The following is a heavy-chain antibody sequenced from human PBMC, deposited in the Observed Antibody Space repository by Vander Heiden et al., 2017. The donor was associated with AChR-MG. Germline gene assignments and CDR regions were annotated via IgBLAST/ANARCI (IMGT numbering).Heavy chain of an antibody. CDR3: AKDRGRMIADAFDI. V-gene: IGHV3-23*01. CDR1: GFTFSTYA. Sequence: EVNLLESGGGLGQPGGSLTPPCAASGFTFSTYAMSWVRQAPGKGLEWVSLISGSGATPYYSDSVKGRFTISRDNSKNTVYLQMNSLRAEDTAVYYCAKDRGRMIADAFDIWGQGTMVTVSS. CDR2: ISGSGATP. J-gene: IGHJ3*02. D-gene: IGHD3-16*01.